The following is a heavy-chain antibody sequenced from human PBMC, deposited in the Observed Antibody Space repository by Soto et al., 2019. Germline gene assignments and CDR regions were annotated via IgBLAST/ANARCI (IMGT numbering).Heavy chain of an antibody. CDR2: ISYDGSNK. D-gene: IGHD5-18*01. CDR3: AKEVGEYSYGYFYYYGMDV. Sequence: PGGSLRLSCAASGFTFSSYGMHWVRQAPGKGLEWVAVISYDGSNKYYADSVKGRFTISRDNSKNTLYLQMNSLRAEDTAVYYSAKEVGEYSYGYFYYYGMDVWGQGTTVTVSS. V-gene: IGHV3-30*18. CDR1: GFTFSSYG. J-gene: IGHJ6*02.